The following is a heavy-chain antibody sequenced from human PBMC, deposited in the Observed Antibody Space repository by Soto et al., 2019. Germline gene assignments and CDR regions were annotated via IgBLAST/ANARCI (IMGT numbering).Heavy chain of an antibody. Sequence: ESGPTLVNPTQTLTLTCTFSGFALSSSGMCVTWIRQPPGKALEWLALIDWDDDKYYSSSLKTRLTISKATSKNQVVLIMTNMDPVDTATYYCARTTTLRGLISGTTGGYYYGVDVWGQGTTVTVSS. CDR2: IDWDDDK. CDR3: ARTTTLRGLISGTTGGYYYGVDV. CDR1: GFALSSSGMC. D-gene: IGHD1-7*01. V-gene: IGHV2-70*01. J-gene: IGHJ6*02.